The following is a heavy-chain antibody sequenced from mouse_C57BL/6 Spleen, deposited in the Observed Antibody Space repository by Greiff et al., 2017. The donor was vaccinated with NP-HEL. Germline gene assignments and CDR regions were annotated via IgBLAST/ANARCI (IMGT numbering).Heavy chain of an antibody. J-gene: IGHJ3*01. CDR3: ASDRNTNGGFAY. CDR2: IWGVGST. Sequence: VKLMESGPGLVAPSQSLSITCTVSGFSLTSYGVDWVRQSPGKGLEWLGVIWGVGSTNYNSALKSRLSISKDNSKSQVFLKMNSLQTDDTAMYYCASDRNTNGGFAYWGQGTLVTVSA. CDR1: GFSLTSYG. D-gene: IGHD4-1*01. V-gene: IGHV2-6*01.